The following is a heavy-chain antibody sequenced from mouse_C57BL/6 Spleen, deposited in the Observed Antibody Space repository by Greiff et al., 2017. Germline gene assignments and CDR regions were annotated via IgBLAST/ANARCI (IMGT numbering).Heavy chain of an antibody. CDR3: ARNSNDSVWFAY. CDR2: IYPGSGNT. D-gene: IGHD2-12*01. J-gene: IGHJ3*01. Sequence: QVQLQQSGPELVKPGASVKISCKASGYSFTSYYIHWVKQRPGQGLEWIGWIYPGSGNTKYNEKFKGKATLTADTSSSTAYMQLSSLTSEASAVYYCARNSNDSVWFAYWGQGTLVTVSA. V-gene: IGHV1-66*01. CDR1: GYSFTSYY.